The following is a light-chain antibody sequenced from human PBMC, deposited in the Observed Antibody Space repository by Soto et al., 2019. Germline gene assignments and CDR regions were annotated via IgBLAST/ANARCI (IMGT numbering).Light chain of an antibody. J-gene: IGKJ1*01. V-gene: IGKV1-5*03. CDR3: QQYNKWPRT. CDR1: QTISSW. CDR2: KAS. Sequence: DIQMTQSPSTLSGSVGDRVTITCRASQTISSWLAWYQQKPGKAPKLLIYKASTLKSGVPSRFSGSGSGTEFTLTISSLQPDDFAVYYCQQYNKWPRTFGQGTKVDIK.